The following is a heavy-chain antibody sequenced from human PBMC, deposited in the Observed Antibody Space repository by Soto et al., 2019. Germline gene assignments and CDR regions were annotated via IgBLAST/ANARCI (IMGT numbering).Heavy chain of an antibody. Sequence: GGSLRLSCAASGFTFSSYAMSWVRQAPGKGMEWVSAISGSGGSTYYADSVKGRFTISRDNSKNTLYLQMNSLRAEDTAVYYCAKDPSPEGYCSGGSCYSVLSYWGQGTLVTVSS. CDR3: AKDPSPEGYCSGGSCYSVLSY. J-gene: IGHJ4*02. CDR2: ISGSGGST. V-gene: IGHV3-23*01. CDR1: GFTFSSYA. D-gene: IGHD2-15*01.